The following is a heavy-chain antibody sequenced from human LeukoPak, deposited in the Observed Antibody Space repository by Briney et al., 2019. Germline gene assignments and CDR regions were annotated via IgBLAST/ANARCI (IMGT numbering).Heavy chain of an antibody. J-gene: IGHJ4*02. CDR1: GGSISSYY. D-gene: IGHD3-10*01. CDR2: IYYSGST. Sequence: SETLSLTCTVSGGSISSYYWSWIRQPPGKGLEWIGYIYYSGSTNYNPSLKSRVTISVDTSKNQFSLKLSSVTAADTAVYYCARGFSRGYGSGSYYNYWGQGTLVTVSS. V-gene: IGHV4-59*12. CDR3: ARGFSRGYGSGSYYNY.